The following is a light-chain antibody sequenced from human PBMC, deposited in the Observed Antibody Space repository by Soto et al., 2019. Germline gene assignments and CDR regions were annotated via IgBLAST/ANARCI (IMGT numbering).Light chain of an antibody. V-gene: IGKV3-20*01. CDR3: QQYASSPLT. CDR2: DAS. J-gene: IGKJ1*01. CDR1: QSVSNNY. Sequence: EIVLTHSPGTLSLSPGERATLSCRSSQSVSNNYLAWYQQKPGQAPRLVIYDASSRAAGIPDRFSASGSGTDLTLTISRLEPEDFAVYYCQQYASSPLTFGRGTKVDIK.